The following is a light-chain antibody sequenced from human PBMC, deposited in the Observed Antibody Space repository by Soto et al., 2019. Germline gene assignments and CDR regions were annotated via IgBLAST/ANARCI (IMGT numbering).Light chain of an antibody. V-gene: IGKV3-11*01. J-gene: IGKJ5*01. CDR2: DAS. CDR3: QQRSNWPIT. CDR1: QSVSSY. Sequence: EIVLTQSPATLSLSPGERATLSCRASQSVSSYLGWYQQKPGQAPRLLIYDASNMATGIPARFSGSGSGTDFTLTISSLEPEDFAVYYCQQRSNWPITFGQGTRLEIK.